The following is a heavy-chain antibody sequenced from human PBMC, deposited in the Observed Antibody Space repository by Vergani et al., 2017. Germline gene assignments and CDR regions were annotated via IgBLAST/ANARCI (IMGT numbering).Heavy chain of an antibody. Sequence: EVQLVQSGAEVKKPGATVKISCKVSGYTFTDYYMHWVQQAPGKGLEWMGLVDPEDGETIYAEKFQGRVTITADTSTDTAYMELSSLGTEDTAVYYCGTEAGDYYDSNCYYFDYWGQGTLVTVSS. CDR2: VDPEDGET. CDR1: GYTFTDYY. CDR3: GTEAGDYYDSNCYYFDY. J-gene: IGHJ4*02. V-gene: IGHV1-69-2*01. D-gene: IGHD3-22*01.